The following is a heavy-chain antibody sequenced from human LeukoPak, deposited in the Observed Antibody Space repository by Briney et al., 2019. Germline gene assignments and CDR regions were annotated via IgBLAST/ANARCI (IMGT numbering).Heavy chain of an antibody. Sequence: GESLKISCKGSGDSFTNYWIGWVRQVPGKGLEWMGIIYPGDSDTRYSPSFQGQVTISADKSISTAYLQWSSLKASDSAMYYCARRALRGEYFQHWGQGTLVTVSS. CDR3: ARRALRGEYFQH. J-gene: IGHJ1*01. D-gene: IGHD3-10*01. CDR1: GDSFTNYW. CDR2: IYPGDSDT. V-gene: IGHV5-51*01.